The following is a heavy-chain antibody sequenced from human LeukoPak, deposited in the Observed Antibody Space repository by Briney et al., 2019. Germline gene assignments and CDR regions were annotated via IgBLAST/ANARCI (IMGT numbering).Heavy chain of an antibody. CDR3: ARRYYYDSSGYYGFDY. Sequence: SETLSLTCTVSGGSISSSSYYWGWIRQPPGKGLEWIGSIYYSGSTYYNPSLKSRVTISVDTSKNQFSLKLSSVTAADTAVYYCARRYYYDSSGYYGFDYWGQGTLVTASS. J-gene: IGHJ4*02. CDR2: IYYSGST. V-gene: IGHV4-39*01. CDR1: GGSISSSSYY. D-gene: IGHD3-22*01.